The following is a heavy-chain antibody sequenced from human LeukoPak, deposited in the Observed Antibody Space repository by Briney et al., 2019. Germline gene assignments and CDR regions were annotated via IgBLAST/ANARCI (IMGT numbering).Heavy chain of an antibody. CDR2: INHSGST. J-gene: IGHJ6*04. CDR1: GGSFSVYY. D-gene: IGHD2-2*01. Sequence: SETLSLTCAVYGGSFSVYYWRWIRQPPGRGLEWIGEINHSGSTNYHPSLKGRVTISVETSKKQFSLKLSSRTAADTAVYYCARGPNVVVPAAIGYYYYGMDVRGKGATVTVSS. V-gene: IGHV4-34*01. CDR3: ARGPNVVVPAAIGYYYYGMDV.